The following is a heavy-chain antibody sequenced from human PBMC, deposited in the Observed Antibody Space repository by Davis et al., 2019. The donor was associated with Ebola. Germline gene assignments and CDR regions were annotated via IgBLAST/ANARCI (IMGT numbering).Heavy chain of an antibody. V-gene: IGHV1-3*01. CDR1: GYIFTSYA. CDR2: INAGNGDT. Sequence: AASVKVSCKASGYIFTSYAMHWVRQAPGQRLEWVGWINAGNGDTKYSQKFQGRVTITRDTSASTAYMELSSLRSEDTAVYYCARGGSYREFDYWGQGTLVTVSS. D-gene: IGHD1-26*01. J-gene: IGHJ4*02. CDR3: ARGGSYREFDY.